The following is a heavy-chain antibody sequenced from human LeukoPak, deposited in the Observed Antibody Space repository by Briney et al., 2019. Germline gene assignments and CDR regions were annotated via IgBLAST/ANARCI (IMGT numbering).Heavy chain of an antibody. CDR1: GYTFTSYY. CDR2: INPSGGST. V-gene: IGHV1-46*01. D-gene: IGHD6-13*01. J-gene: IGHJ4*02. Sequence: ASVKVSCKASGYTFTSYYMHWVRQALGQGLEWMGIINPSGGSTSYAQKFQGRVTMTRDTSTSTVYMELSSLRSEDTAVYYCARDKWRMYSSSWNGFDYWGQGTLVTVSS. CDR3: ARDKWRMYSSSWNGFDY.